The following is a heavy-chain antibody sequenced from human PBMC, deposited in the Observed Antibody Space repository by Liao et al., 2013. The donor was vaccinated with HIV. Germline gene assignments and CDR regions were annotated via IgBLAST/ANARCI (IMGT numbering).Heavy chain of an antibody. D-gene: IGHD3-3*01. CDR2: IYYGGTT. Sequence: QVQLQESGPGLVKPSETLSLTCTVSGGSFTSHYWTWIRQPPGKGLEWIGNIYYGGTTSYNASLKSRVTISMDTSKTQFSLTLISVTGADTAVYYCARDTNFWSGSGGIDLWGQGTLSPSPQ. J-gene: IGHJ5*02. CDR1: GGSFTSHY. V-gene: IGHV4-59*11. CDR3: ARDTNFWSGSGGIDL.